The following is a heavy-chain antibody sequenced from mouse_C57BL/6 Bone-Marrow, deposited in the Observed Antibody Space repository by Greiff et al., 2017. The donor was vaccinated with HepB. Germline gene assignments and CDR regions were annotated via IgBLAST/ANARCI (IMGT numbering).Heavy chain of an antibody. D-gene: IGHD1-1*01. J-gene: IGHJ2*01. CDR3: ARRITTVVAPFDY. CDR1: GYAFSSSW. Sequence: QVQLQQSGPELVKPGASVKISCKASGYAFSSSWMNWVKQRPGKGLEWIGRIYPGDGDTNYNGKFKGKATLTADKSSSTAYMQLSSLTSEDSAVYVCARRITTVVAPFDYWGQGTTLTVSS. V-gene: IGHV1-82*01. CDR2: IYPGDGDT.